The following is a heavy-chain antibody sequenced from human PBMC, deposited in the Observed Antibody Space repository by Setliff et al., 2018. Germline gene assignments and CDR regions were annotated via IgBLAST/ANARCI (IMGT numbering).Heavy chain of an antibody. CDR1: GGSISSSSYY. V-gene: IGHV4-39*02. CDR2: IYYSGST. D-gene: IGHD3-10*01. Sequence: KTSETLSLTCTVSGGSISSSSYYWGWIRQPPGKGLEWIGTIYYSGSTYYNPSLKSRVTISMDTSKNHFSLKLSSVTAADTAVYYCAKVPITKVYFYMDVWGKGTTVTVSS. CDR3: AKVPITKVYFYMDV. J-gene: IGHJ6*03.